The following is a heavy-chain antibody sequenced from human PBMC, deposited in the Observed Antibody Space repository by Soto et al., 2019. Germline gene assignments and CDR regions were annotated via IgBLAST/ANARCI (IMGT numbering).Heavy chain of an antibody. V-gene: IGHV6-1*01. CDR1: GDSVSSNSAA. CDR3: ARSAYCTNGVCYGDYYYYYMDV. J-gene: IGHJ6*03. Sequence: SQTLSLTCAISGDSVSSNSAAWNWIRQSPSIGLEWLGRTYYRSKWYNDYAVSVKSRITINPDTSKNQFSLQLNSVTPEDTAVYCCARSAYCTNGVCYGDYYYYYMDVWGKGTTVTVSS. CDR2: TYYRSKWYN. D-gene: IGHD2-8*01.